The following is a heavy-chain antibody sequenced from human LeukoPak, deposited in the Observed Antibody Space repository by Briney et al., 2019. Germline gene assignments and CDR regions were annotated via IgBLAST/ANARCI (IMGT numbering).Heavy chain of an antibody. V-gene: IGHV4-39*07. D-gene: IGHD3-9*01. CDR3: ARGGAVLRYFGYGMDV. Sequence: PSETLSLTCTVSGGSISSSSYYWGWIRQPPGKGLEWIGSIYYSGSTYYNPSLKSRVTISVDTSKNQFSLKLSSVTAADTAVYYCARGGAVLRYFGYGMDVWGQGTTVTVSS. J-gene: IGHJ6*02. CDR2: IYYSGST. CDR1: GGSISSSSYY.